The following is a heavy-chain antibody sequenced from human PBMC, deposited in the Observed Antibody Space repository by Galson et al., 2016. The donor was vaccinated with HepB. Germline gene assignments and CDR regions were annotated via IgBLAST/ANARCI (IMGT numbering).Heavy chain of an antibody. Sequence: SLRLSCAASGFTFSSYSMNWVRQAPGKGLEWVSSISSSSSYIYYADSVKGRFTISRDNAKNSLYLQMNSLRAEDTAVYYCAKGSRGARPYYFDYWGQGTLVTVS. CDR2: ISSSSSYI. D-gene: IGHD6-19*01. CDR1: GFTFSSYS. CDR3: AKGSRGARPYYFDY. J-gene: IGHJ4*02. V-gene: IGHV3-21*01.